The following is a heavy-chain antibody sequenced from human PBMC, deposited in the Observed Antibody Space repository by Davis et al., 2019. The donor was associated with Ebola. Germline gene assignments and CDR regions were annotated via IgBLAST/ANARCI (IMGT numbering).Heavy chain of an antibody. J-gene: IGHJ5*02. D-gene: IGHD2-15*01. CDR1: GFTFSSYW. Sequence: PGGSLRLSCAASGFTFSSYWMSWVRQAPGKGLEWVANIKQDGSEKYYVDSVKGRFTISRDNAKNSLYLQMNSLRAEDTAVYYCAPPPPLRFGGRSWFDPWGQGTLVTVSS. CDR2: IKQDGSEK. CDR3: APPPPLRFGGRSWFDP. V-gene: IGHV3-7*01.